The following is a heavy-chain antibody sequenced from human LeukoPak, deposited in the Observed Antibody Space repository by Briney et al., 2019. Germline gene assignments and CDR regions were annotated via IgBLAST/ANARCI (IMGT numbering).Heavy chain of an antibody. J-gene: IGHJ3*02. CDR2: IIPIFGTA. CDR3: ARALGTAMVTAAFDI. V-gene: IGHV1-69*01. D-gene: IGHD5-18*01. CDR1: GGTLSSYA. Sequence: SSLRVSCKAFGGTLSSYAISWVRQAPGQGGEWMGGIIPIFGTANYAQKFLGGVTPTGDEPVSPPYLERRRLGSADTAVYYCARALGTAMVTAAFDIWGQGTMVTVSS.